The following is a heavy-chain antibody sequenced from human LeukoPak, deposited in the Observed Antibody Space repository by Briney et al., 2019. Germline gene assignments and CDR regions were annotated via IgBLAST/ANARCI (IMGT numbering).Heavy chain of an antibody. V-gene: IGHV4-39*07. CDR1: GGSISSSSYY. Sequence: SETLSLTCTVSGGSISSSSYYWGWIRQPPGKGLEWIGSIYYSGSTYYNPSLKSRVTISVDTSKNQFSLKLSSVTAADTAVYYCASYSLYTVTTINWFDPWGQGTLVTVSS. J-gene: IGHJ5*02. CDR3: ASYSLYTVTTINWFDP. D-gene: IGHD4-17*01. CDR2: IYYSGST.